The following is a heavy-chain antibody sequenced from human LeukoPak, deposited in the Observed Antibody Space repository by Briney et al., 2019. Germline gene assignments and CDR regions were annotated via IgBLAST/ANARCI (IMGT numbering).Heavy chain of an antibody. Sequence: GGSLRLSCAASGFTFSSYWMHWVRQGPGKGLVWVSRINSDGSSTSYADSVKGRFTISRDNAKNTLYLQMNSLRAEDTAVYYCARGYCSGGSCYSDYWGQGTLVTVSS. V-gene: IGHV3-74*01. CDR3: ARGYCSGGSCYSDY. CDR1: GFTFSSYW. D-gene: IGHD2-15*01. J-gene: IGHJ4*02. CDR2: INSDGSST.